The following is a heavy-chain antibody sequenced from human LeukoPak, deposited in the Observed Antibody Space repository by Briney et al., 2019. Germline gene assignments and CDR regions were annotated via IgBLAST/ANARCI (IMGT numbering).Heavy chain of an antibody. CDR1: GFTFSSYA. V-gene: IGHV3-23*01. CDR2: ISGSGGST. Sequence: GGSLRLSCAVSGFTFSSYAMSSVRQAPGKGLEWVSAISGSGGSTYYADSVKGRFTISRDNSKNTLYLQMNSLRAEDTAVYYCAKARSGWYWHDAFDIWGQGTMVTVSS. CDR3: AKARSGWYWHDAFDI. D-gene: IGHD6-19*01. J-gene: IGHJ3*02.